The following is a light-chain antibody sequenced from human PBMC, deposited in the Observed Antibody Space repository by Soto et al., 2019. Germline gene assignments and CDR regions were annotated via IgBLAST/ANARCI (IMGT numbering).Light chain of an antibody. CDR1: QSVSSD. CDR2: GAS. J-gene: IGKJ4*01. CDR3: QQFHTWPLT. Sequence: EIVRTQSPGTLSVSPGDGGNLSCRASQSVSSDLAWYQQKPGQAPRLLIYGASTRATGIPARFSGSGSGTEFTLTISSLQSEDFGVYYCQQFHTWPLTFGGGTKVAIK. V-gene: IGKV3-15*01.